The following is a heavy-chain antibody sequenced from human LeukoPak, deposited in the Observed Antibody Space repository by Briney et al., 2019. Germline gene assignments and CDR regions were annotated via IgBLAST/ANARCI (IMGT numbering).Heavy chain of an antibody. D-gene: IGHD4-17*01. J-gene: IGHJ3*02. V-gene: IGHV4-59*01. CDR3: ARAQDYGDSIVAFDI. CDR1: GGSFRSYY. CDR2: IYYSGST. Sequence: PSETLSLTCTVSGGSFRSYYWSWIRQPPGKGLEWIGYIYYSGSTDYNPSLKSRVTISVDTSKNQFSLKVTSVTAADTALYYCARAQDYGDSIVAFDIWGQGTMVTVSS.